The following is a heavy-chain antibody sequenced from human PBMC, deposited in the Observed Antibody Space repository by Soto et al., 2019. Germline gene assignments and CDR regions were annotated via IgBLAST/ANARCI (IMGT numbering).Heavy chain of an antibody. J-gene: IGHJ3*02. CDR3: ARDGAHVLRFLEWSPDPPAYAFDI. Sequence: TSETLSLTCTVSGGSISSGGYYWSWIRQHPGKGLEWIGYIYYSGSTYYNPSLKSRVTISVDTSKNQFSLKLSSVTAADTAVYYCARDGAHVLRFLEWSPDPPAYAFDIWGQGTMVTVSS. CDR1: GGSISSGGYY. V-gene: IGHV4-31*03. D-gene: IGHD3-3*01. CDR2: IYYSGST.